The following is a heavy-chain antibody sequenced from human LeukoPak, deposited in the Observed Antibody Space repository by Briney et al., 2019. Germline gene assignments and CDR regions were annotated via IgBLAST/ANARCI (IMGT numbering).Heavy chain of an antibody. CDR2: IYYSGST. Sequence: PSETLSLTCTVSGGSISSNSYYWGWIRQPPGKGLEWIGNIYYSGSTYYNPSLKSRVTISVDTSKNQFSPEVTSVTAADTAVYYCARSTVAGSGHMDVWGTGTTVTVSS. CDR1: GGSISSNSYY. D-gene: IGHD6-19*01. CDR3: ARSTVAGSGHMDV. V-gene: IGHV4-39*01. J-gene: IGHJ6*03.